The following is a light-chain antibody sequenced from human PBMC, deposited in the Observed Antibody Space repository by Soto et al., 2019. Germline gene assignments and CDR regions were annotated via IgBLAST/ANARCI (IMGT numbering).Light chain of an antibody. CDR2: DAS. CDR3: RQYGRSLGFA. J-gene: IGKJ4*01. Sequence: EIVLTQSPGTLSLSPGERATLSCRASQSVSSSYLAWYQQKPGQAPRLLISDASGRATGIPDRFSGSGSETDFSLIINRLEPEDFAVYYCRQYGRSLGFAVGGGTKVDIK. V-gene: IGKV3-20*01. CDR1: QSVSSSY.